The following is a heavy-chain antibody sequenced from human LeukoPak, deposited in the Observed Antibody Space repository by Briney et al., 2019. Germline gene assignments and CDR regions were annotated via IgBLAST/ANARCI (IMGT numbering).Heavy chain of an antibody. CDR2: ISAYNGNT. V-gene: IGHV1-18*04. D-gene: IGHD3-10*01. Sequence: VSVKVSCKASGYTFTSYGISWVRQAPGQGLEWMGWISAYNGNTNYAQKLQGRVTMTTDTSTSTAYMELRSLRSDDTAVYYCARVDYYGSGSYSLGDYWGQGTLVTVSS. CDR1: GYTFTSYG. CDR3: ARVDYYGSGSYSLGDY. J-gene: IGHJ4*02.